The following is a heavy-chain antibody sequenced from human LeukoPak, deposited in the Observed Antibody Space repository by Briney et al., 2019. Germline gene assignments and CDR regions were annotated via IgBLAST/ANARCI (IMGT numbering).Heavy chain of an antibody. CDR2: ISSGSSYI. CDR1: GFTFSSYS. D-gene: IGHD6-13*01. V-gene: IGHV3-21*01. Sequence: GGSLRLSCAASGFTFSSYSMNWVRQAPGKGLEWVSSISSGSSYIYYADSVKGRFTISRDNAKNSLYLQMNSLRAEDTAVYYCAGAGYSSSWYASYWGQGTLVTVSS. J-gene: IGHJ4*02. CDR3: AGAGYSSSWYASY.